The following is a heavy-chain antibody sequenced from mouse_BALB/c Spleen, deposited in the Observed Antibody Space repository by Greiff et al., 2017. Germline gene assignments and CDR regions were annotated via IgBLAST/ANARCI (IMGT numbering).Heavy chain of an antibody. Sequence: EVQGVESGGGLVQPGGSLKLSCAASGFTFSSYTMSWVRQTPEKRLEWVAYISNGGGSTYYPDTVKGRFTISRDNAKNTLYLQMSSLKSEDTAMYYCARQDYGPAWFAYWGQGTLVTVSA. D-gene: IGHD1-2*01. V-gene: IGHV5-12-2*01. J-gene: IGHJ3*01. CDR3: ARQDYGPAWFAY. CDR2: ISNGGGST. CDR1: GFTFSSYT.